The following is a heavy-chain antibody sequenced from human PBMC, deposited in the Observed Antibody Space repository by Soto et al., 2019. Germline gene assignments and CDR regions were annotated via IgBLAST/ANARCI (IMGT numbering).Heavy chain of an antibody. CDR3: ARGQDRSKWGDN. J-gene: IGHJ4*02. CDR1: GGSFSGYY. D-gene: IGHD3-22*01. V-gene: IGHV4-34*01. CDR2: LTHDGNI. Sequence: QVQLQQWGAGPLKPSETLSLTCAVFGGSFSGYYWTWIHQPPGKGLEWIGELTHDGNINYNPSLKSRVTISVDTSKNQFSLRLSFVTAADTAVYFCARGQDRSKWGDNWAQGTLVTVSS.